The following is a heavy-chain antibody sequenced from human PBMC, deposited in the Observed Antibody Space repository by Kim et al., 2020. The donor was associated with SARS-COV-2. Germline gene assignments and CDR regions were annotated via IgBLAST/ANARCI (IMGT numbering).Heavy chain of an antibody. V-gene: IGHV4-59*01. CDR1: GDSISSYS. CDR3: ARSYTVKPQFDY. J-gene: IGHJ4*02. Sequence: SETLSLTCSVSGDSISSYSWNWIRQPPGKGLEWIGCVDYSGTTNYNSSLQSRVTVSVDTSNNQFSLKLTSVTAADTAIYYCARSYTVKPQFDYWGQGILVTVSS. CDR2: VDYSGTT. D-gene: IGHD3-16*02.